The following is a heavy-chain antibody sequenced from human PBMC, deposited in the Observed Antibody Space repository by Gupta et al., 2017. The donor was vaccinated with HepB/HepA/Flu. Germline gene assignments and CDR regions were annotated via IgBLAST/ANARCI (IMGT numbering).Heavy chain of an antibody. CDR3: ANIRHCTDGSCDPLVVDY. D-gene: IGHD2-15*01. J-gene: IGHJ4*02. CDR1: GFTFSTFV. Sequence: EVQLLESGGGLVQPGGSLRLSCAASGFTFSTFVMPWVRQAPGKGLEWVSGISGRGVSTYYADSVKGRFTISRDNSKNTLYLQMNSLRADDTAVYYCANIRHCTDGSCDPLVVDYWGQGTLVIVSS. CDR2: ISGRGVST. V-gene: IGHV3-23*01.